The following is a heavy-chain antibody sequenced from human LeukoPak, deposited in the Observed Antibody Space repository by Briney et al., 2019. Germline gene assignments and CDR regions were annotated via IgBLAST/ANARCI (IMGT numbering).Heavy chain of an antibody. D-gene: IGHD1-26*01. V-gene: IGHV3-21*01. CDR3: ARLSGSYGPYYFDY. CDR2: ISSSSSYI. Sequence: PGGSLRLSCAASGFTFSSYSMNWVRQAPGKGLEWVSSISSSSSYIYYADSVKGRFTISRDNAKNSLYLQMNSLRAEDTAVYYCARLSGSYGPYYFDYWGQGTLVTVSS. J-gene: IGHJ4*02. CDR1: GFTFSSYS.